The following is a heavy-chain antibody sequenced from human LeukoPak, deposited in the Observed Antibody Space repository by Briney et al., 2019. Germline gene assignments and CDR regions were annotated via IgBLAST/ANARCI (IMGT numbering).Heavy chain of an antibody. Sequence: PGGSLRLSCAASGFTFSSYSMNWVRQAPGKGLEWVSSISSSSSYIYYADSVKGRFTISRDNAKNSLYLQMNSLRAEDTAVYYCASLTAVDLSGGSYWGQGTLVTVSS. CDR2: ISSSSSYI. J-gene: IGHJ4*02. D-gene: IGHD6-19*01. CDR3: ASLTAVDLSGGSY. CDR1: GFTFSSYS. V-gene: IGHV3-21*01.